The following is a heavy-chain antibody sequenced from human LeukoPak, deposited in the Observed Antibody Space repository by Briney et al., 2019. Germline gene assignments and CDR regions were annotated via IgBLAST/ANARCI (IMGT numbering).Heavy chain of an antibody. CDR3: ARGVIGSFDP. J-gene: IGHJ5*02. V-gene: IGHV4-34*01. CDR1: GGSFSGYY. D-gene: IGHD3-10*01. CDR2: INHSGST. Sequence: SETLSLTCAVYGGSFSGYYWSWIRQPPGKGLEWIGEINHSGSTNYNPSLKSRVTMSVDTSKNQFSLKLSSVTAADTAVYYCARGVIGSFDPWGQGTLVTVSS.